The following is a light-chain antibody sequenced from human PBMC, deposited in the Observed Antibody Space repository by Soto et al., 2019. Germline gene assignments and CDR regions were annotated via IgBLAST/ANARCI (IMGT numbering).Light chain of an antibody. V-gene: IGKV1-5*01. CDR2: DAS. CDR1: DNIFTY. Sequence: IRMTQSPSTLSASVGDRVTTTCRAGDNIFTYVAWYQHRAGGAPKLLIFDASTLQSGVPPRFSGGGSGTDFTLTITGLQPEDSASYYCQHYTLYSGPFGQGTILEIK. J-gene: IGKJ5*01. CDR3: QHYTLYSGP.